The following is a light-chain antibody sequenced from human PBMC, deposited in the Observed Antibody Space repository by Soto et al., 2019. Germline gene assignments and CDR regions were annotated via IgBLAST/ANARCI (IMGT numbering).Light chain of an antibody. CDR2: GAS. J-gene: IGKJ4*01. Sequence: EIATLSCRASQGVSRGYLAWYQQRPGQAPRLLIYGASSRATGIPVRFSGSGSGTDFTLTISSLEPEDFAVYYCQQRYNWPLTFGGGTKVDI. CDR3: QQRYNWPLT. V-gene: IGKV3D-20*02. CDR1: QGVSRGY.